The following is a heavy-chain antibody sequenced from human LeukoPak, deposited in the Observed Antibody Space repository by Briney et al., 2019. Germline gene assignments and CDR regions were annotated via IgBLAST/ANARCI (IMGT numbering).Heavy chain of an antibody. J-gene: IGHJ4*02. Sequence: ASVKVSCTTSGYTFTNYGIIWVRQAPGQGLEWMAGIIPMFGTAKYAQKFQGRVTITADKSTSTAYMELSSLRSEDTAVYYCASGTTDIVVVPATLRNYYFDYWGQGTLVAVSS. V-gene: IGHV1-69*06. CDR3: ASGTTDIVVVPATLRNYYFDY. D-gene: IGHD2-2*01. CDR1: GYTFTNYG. CDR2: IIPMFGTA.